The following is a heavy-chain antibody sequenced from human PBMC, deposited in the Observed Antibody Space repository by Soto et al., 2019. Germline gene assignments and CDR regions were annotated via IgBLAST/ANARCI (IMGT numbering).Heavy chain of an antibody. CDR3: GRVRVEDYFDY. CDR1: GGSISSGDYY. CDR2: IYYSGST. V-gene: IGHV4-30-4*02. J-gene: IGHJ4*02. Sequence: SDTLSLTCTVSGGSISSGDYYWSWIRQPPGKGLQWIGYIYYSGSTYYNPSLKSRVTISVDTSKNQSSLKLSYVTAADTAVDYWGRVRVEDYFDYWGQGTLVIFSS.